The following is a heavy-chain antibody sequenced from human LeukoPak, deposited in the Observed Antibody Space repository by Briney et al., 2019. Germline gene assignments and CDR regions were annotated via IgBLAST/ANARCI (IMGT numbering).Heavy chain of an antibody. CDR3: ARDKGFGERDWFDP. CDR2: IYTSGST. CDR1: GGSISSYY. J-gene: IGHJ5*02. V-gene: IGHV4-4*07. Sequence: SETLSLTCTVSGGSISSYYWSWIRQPAGKGLEWIGRIYTSGSTNYNPSLKSRVTMSVDTSKNQFSLKLSSVTAADTAVYYCARDKGFGERDWFDPWGQGILVTVSS. D-gene: IGHD3-10*01.